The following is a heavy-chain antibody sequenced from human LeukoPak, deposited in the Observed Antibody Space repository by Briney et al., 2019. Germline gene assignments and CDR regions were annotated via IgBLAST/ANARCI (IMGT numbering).Heavy chain of an antibody. D-gene: IGHD4-17*01. V-gene: IGHV3-23*01. CDR1: AFTLTKFA. Sequence: TGGSLRLSCAPSAFTLTKFAMTWVRQAPGKGLEWVSSITAAAGNTYYADSVKGRFTTFRDNFKNILYLQMNSLRAEDTAVYYCAKDPNGDYIGAFDNWGQGTMVAVSS. CDR3: AKDPNGDYIGAFDN. CDR2: ITAAAGNT. J-gene: IGHJ3*02.